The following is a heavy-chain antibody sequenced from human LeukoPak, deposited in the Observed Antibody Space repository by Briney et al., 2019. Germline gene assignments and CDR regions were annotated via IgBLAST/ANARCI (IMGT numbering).Heavy chain of an antibody. J-gene: IGHJ4*02. V-gene: IGHV3-64D*09. CDR3: VRSSGGAFDY. Sequence: SGGSLRLSCSASGFTFSTYAMHWVRQAPGMGLEYVSAISSNGGSTYYADSVKGRFTISRDNSKNTLYLQMSSLRAEDTAVYYCVRSSGGAFDYWGQGTLVTVSS. CDR1: GFTFSTYA. CDR2: ISSNGGST. D-gene: IGHD1-26*01.